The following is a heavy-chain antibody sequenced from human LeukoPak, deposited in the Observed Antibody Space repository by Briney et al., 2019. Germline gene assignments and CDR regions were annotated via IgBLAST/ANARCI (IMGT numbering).Heavy chain of an antibody. J-gene: IGHJ4*02. CDR1: GYTFTSYD. D-gene: IGHD1-26*01. V-gene: IGHV1-8*01. CDR3: AREWTFTRELLRCFDY. Sequence: GASVKVSCKASGYTFTSYDINWVRQATGQGLEWMGWMNPNSGNTGYSQKFQGRVTMTRNTSINTAYMELSSLRSEDTAVYYCAREWTFTRELLRCFDYWGQGTLVTVSS. CDR2: MNPNSGNT.